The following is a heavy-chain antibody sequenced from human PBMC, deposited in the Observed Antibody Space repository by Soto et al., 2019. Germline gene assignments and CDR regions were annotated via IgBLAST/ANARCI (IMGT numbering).Heavy chain of an antibody. D-gene: IGHD3-22*01. V-gene: IGHV3-23*01. Sequence: GGSLRLSCAASGFTFSSYAMSWVRQAPGKGLEWVSAISGSCGSTYYADSVKGRFTISRDNSKNTLYLQMNSLRAEDTAVYYCAKGEQYYYDSSGYRGPSSYYYYGMDVWGQGT. CDR3: AKGEQYYYDSSGYRGPSSYYYYGMDV. J-gene: IGHJ6*02. CDR2: ISGSCGST. CDR1: GFTFSSYA.